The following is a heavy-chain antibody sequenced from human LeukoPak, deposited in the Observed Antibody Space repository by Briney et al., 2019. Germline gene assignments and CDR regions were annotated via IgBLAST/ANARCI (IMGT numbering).Heavy chain of an antibody. CDR2: FDPEDGET. Sequence: ASVKVSCKVSGYTLTELSMHWVRQAPGKGLEWMGGFDPEDGETIYAQKFQGRVTITEDTSTDTAYMELSSLRSEDTAVYYCATRGAKWPFDYWGQGTLVTVSS. CDR3: ATRGAKWPFDY. V-gene: IGHV1-24*01. D-gene: IGHD5-12*01. J-gene: IGHJ4*02. CDR1: GYTLTELS.